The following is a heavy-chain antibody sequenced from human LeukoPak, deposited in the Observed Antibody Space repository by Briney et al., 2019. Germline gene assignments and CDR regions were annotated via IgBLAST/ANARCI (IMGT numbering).Heavy chain of an antibody. V-gene: IGHV3-23*01. CDR3: AKDTPYYDIVTGYDY. Sequence: PGGSLRLSCAASGFTFSSYAMSWVRQAPGKGLEWVSAISGSGGSTYYADSVEGRFTISRDNSKNTLYLQMNSLRAEDTAVYYCAKDTPYYDIVTGYDYWGQGTLVTVSS. CDR2: ISGSGGST. CDR1: GFTFSSYA. D-gene: IGHD3-9*01. J-gene: IGHJ4*02.